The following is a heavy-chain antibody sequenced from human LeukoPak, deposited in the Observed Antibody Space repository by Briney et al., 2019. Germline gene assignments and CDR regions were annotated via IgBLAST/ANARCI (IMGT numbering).Heavy chain of an antibody. Sequence: GGSLRLSCAASGFTFSSYSMNWVRQAPGKGLEWVSSISSSSSYIYYADSVQGRFTISRDNAKNSLYLQMNSLRAEDTAVYYCARGDLGNWFDPWGQGTLVTVSS. CDR2: ISSSSSYI. CDR1: GFTFSSYS. J-gene: IGHJ5*02. CDR3: ARGDLGNWFDP. D-gene: IGHD3-16*01. V-gene: IGHV3-21*01.